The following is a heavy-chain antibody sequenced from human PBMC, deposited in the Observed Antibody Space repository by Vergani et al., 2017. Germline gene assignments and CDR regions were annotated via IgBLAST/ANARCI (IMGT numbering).Heavy chain of an antibody. J-gene: IGHJ5*02. CDR3: ARTGDCSSTSCYFWYLFDP. CDR1: GGSISSGGYY. CDR2: IYYSGST. Sequence: QVQLQESGPGLVKPSQTLSLTCTVSGGSISSGGYYWSWIRQHPGKGLGWIGHIYYSGSTYYNPSLKSRVSTSVDTSKNQFSLKLSSVTAAETAVYYCARTGDCSSTSCYFWYLFDPWGQGTLVTVSS. V-gene: IGHV4-31*03. D-gene: IGHD2-2*01.